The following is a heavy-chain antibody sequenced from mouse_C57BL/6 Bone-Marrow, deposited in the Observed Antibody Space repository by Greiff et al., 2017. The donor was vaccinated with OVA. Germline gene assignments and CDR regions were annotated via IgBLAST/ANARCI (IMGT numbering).Heavy chain of an antibody. CDR3: ARRGAY. Sequence: EVNLVESGGGLVKPGGSLKLSCAASGFTFSSYAMSWVRQTPEKRLEWVATISDGGSYTYYPDNVKGRFTISRDNAKNNLYLQMSHLKSEDTAMYYCARRGAYWGQGTLVTVSA. CDR2: ISDGGSYT. V-gene: IGHV5-4*03. CDR1: GFTFSSYA. J-gene: IGHJ3*01.